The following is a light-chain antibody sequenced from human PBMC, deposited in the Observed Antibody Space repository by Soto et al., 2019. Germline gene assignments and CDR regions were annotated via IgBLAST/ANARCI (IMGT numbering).Light chain of an antibody. CDR3: AAWDDSVNGPV. J-gene: IGLJ7*01. CDR2: ISN. Sequence: QSVLTQPPSASATPGQRVTISCSGGSSNIGSNPVSWYQQFPGTAPRLLIYISNQRPSGVPDRFSGSKSGTSASLAISGLQSEDEADYSCAAWDDSVNGPVFGGGTQLTVL. V-gene: IGLV1-44*01. CDR1: SSNIGSNP.